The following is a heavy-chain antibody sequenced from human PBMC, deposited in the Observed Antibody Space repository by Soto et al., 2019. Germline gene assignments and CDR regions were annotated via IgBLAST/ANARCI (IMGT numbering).Heavy chain of an antibody. CDR1: GFPFSSYV. V-gene: IGHV3-23*01. D-gene: IGHD6-13*01. Sequence: EVQLLESGGGLVQPGGSLRLSCVASGFPFSSYVLYWVRQGPGRGLEWVSAISPGGTQTYYTDSVKGRFTISRDDSKDTLYLQMNSLRADDTGVYYCAKLGVRVATTGVDYCGQGTLVSVSS. CDR2: ISPGGTQT. CDR3: AKLGVRVATTGVDY. J-gene: IGHJ4*02.